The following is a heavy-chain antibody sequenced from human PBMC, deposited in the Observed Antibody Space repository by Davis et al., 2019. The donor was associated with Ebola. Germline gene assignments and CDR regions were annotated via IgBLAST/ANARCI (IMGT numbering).Heavy chain of an antibody. Sequence: GESLKISCAASGFTVSSNYMSWVRQAPGKGLEWVSVIYSGGSTYYADSVKGRFTISRDNSKNTLYLQMNSLRAEDTAVYYCASSGYSSSWYVGFDYWGQGTLVTVSS. D-gene: IGHD6-13*01. V-gene: IGHV3-66*02. J-gene: IGHJ4*02. CDR3: ASSGYSSSWYVGFDY. CDR2: IYSGGST. CDR1: GFTVSSNY.